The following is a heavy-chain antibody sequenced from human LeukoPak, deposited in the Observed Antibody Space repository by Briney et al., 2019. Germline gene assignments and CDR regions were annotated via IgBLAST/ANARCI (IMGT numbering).Heavy chain of an antibody. V-gene: IGHV3-7*01. J-gene: IGHJ4*02. CDR2: IKEDGSNL. D-gene: IGHD3-16*02. CDR1: GFTFSSDW. Sequence: PGGSLRLSCAASGFTFSSDWMGWVRQAPGKGLEWVANIKEDGSNLYYLDSVKGRFTISRDNAKNSLHLQMNSLRPEDTAVYFCARVICDYVWGSSRCHFDYWGQGTMVSVSS. CDR3: ARVICDYVWGSSRCHFDY.